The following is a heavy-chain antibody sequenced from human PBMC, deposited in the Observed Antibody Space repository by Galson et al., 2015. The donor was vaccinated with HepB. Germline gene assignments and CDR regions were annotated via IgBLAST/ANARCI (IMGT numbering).Heavy chain of an antibody. CDR2: MNPNSGNT. V-gene: IGHV1-8*01. CDR1: GYTFTSYD. J-gene: IGHJ4*02. D-gene: IGHD2-2*01. CDR3: ARGHVSGGYQLLSSDY. Sequence: SVKVSCKASGYTFTSYDINWVRQATGQGLEWMGWMNPNSGNTGYAQKFQSRVTMTRNTSISTAYMELSSLRSEDTAVYYCARGHVSGGYQLLSSDYWGQGTLVTVSS.